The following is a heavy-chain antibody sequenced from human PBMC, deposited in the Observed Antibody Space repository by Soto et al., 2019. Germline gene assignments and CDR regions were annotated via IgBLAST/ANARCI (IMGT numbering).Heavy chain of an antibody. D-gene: IGHD6-19*01. CDR3: ARGWDANS. Sequence: QVQMQESGPGLAKPSETLSLNCTVCGASVSSGNHYWTWIRQPPGKGLEVIGYIYHSAITKYNPSLRSRVTISADTSRNQFSLKLTSVTAADTAVYYCARGWDANSWGQGTLVTVSS. CDR2: IYHSAIT. J-gene: IGHJ4*02. V-gene: IGHV4-61*01. CDR1: GASVSSGNHY.